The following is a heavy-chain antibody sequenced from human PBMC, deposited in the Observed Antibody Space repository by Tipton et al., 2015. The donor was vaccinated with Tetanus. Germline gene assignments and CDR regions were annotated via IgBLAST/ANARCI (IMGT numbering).Heavy chain of an antibody. Sequence: SLRLSCTTSGFTFGDYAMSWFRQAPGTGLEWVAFIRSNTHGETTEYAASVTGRFTVSRNDSKSIAYLQLNSLKTEDTAVYYCTSFCGSDDDWGLGTLVTFSS. V-gene: IGHV3-49*03. CDR3: TSFCGSDDD. CDR1: GFTFGDYA. D-gene: IGHD1-26*01. CDR2: IRSNTHGETT. J-gene: IGHJ4*02.